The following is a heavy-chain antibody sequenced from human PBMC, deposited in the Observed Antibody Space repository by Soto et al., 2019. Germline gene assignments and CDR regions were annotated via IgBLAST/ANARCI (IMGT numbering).Heavy chain of an antibody. V-gene: IGHV3-66*01. CDR1: GFTVSSNY. J-gene: IGHJ6*03. D-gene: IGHD2-15*01. CDR3: ARILSLQNYMDV. CDR2: IYSGGST. Sequence: GGSLRLSCAASGFTVSSNYMSWVRQAPGKGLEWVSVIYSGGSTYYADSVKGRFTISRDNSKNTLYLQMNSLRAEDTAVYYCARILSLQNYMDVWGKGTTVTVSS.